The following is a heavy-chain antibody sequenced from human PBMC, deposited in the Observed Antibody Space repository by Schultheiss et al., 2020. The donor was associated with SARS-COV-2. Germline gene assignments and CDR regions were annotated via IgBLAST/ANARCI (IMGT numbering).Heavy chain of an antibody. CDR3: AKDDLAYSSSSGWFDP. V-gene: IGHV3-30*18. CDR2: ISYDGSNK. J-gene: IGHJ5*02. Sequence: GGSLRLSCAASGFSFSSYGMSWVRQAPGKGLEWVAVISYDGSNKYYADSVKGRFTISRDNSKNTLYLQMNSLRAEDTAVYYCAKDDLAYSSSSGWFDPWGQGTLVTVSS. D-gene: IGHD6-6*01. CDR1: GFSFSSYG.